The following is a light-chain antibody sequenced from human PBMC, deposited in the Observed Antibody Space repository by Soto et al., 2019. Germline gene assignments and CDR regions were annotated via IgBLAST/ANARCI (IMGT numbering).Light chain of an antibody. CDR1: QSVSSN. CDR3: QQYNNWPYT. Sequence: EIVMTQSPATLAVSPGERAALSCRASQSVSSNFAWYQQKPGQAPRLLIYGESSRATGTPARFSGSGSGTEFTITISSLQSEDFAVYYCQQYNNWPYTFGLGTKLEMK. CDR2: GES. V-gene: IGKV3-15*01. J-gene: IGKJ2*01.